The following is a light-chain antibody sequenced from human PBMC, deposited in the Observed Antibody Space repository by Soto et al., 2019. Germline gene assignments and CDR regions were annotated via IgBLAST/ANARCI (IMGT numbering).Light chain of an antibody. CDR1: SSDVGGYNY. V-gene: IGLV2-14*01. J-gene: IGLJ1*01. CDR3: SSYTSSSTRGV. Sequence: QSVLTQPASVSGSPGQSITISCTGTSSDVGGYNYVSWHQQHPGKAPKLMIYEVSNRPSGVSNRFSGPMSGNTASLTISGLQEEDGAEYYCSSYTSSSTRGVFGTGTKVTVL. CDR2: EVS.